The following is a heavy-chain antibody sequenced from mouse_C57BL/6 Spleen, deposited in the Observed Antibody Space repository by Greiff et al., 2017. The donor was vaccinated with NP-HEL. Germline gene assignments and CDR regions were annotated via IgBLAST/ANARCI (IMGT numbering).Heavy chain of an antibody. J-gene: IGHJ1*03. CDR2: IYPGDGDT. CDR3: ARPYDGYYVGYFDV. CDR1: GYAFSSYW. Sequence: HVKQSGAELVKPGASVKISCKASGYAFSSYWMNWVKQRPGKGLEWIGQIYPGDGDTNYNGKFKGKATLTADKSSSTAYMQLSSLTSEDSAVYFCARPYDGYYVGYFDVWGTGTTVTVSS. D-gene: IGHD2-3*01. V-gene: IGHV1-80*01.